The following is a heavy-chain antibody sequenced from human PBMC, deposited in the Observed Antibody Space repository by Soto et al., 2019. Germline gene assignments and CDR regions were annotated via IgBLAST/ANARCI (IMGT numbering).Heavy chain of an antibody. V-gene: IGHV1-2*02. CDR3: ARDLLYGEYGFDY. D-gene: IGHD4-17*01. CDR2: INPNSGGT. Sequence: QVQLVQSGAEVKKPGASVKVSCKASGYTFTGYYMHWVRQAPGQGLEWMGWINPNSGGTNYAQKFQGRVTMTKDTYISTAYMELSRLRSDDTAVYYCARDLLYGEYGFDYWGQVTLVTVSS. CDR1: GYTFTGYY. J-gene: IGHJ4*02.